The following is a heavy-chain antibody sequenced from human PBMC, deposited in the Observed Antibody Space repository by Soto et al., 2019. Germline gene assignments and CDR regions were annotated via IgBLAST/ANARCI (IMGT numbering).Heavy chain of an antibody. J-gene: IGHJ4*02. Sequence: EVQLAESGGGSVQPGESLRLSCGASGFAFYHYYMSWVRQPPGKGLEWVANINQDQREKMYVDSVKGRFTISRDNAKNSLYLQMNSLRVEDTAVYYCAKLQAGYCGGDCYFYFDYWGQGTLVTVSS. D-gene: IGHD2-21*02. V-gene: IGHV3-7*03. CDR2: INQDQREK. CDR1: GFAFYHYY. CDR3: AKLQAGYCGGDCYFYFDY.